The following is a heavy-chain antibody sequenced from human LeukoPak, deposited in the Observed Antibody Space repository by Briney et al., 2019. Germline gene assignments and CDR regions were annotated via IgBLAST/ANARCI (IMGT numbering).Heavy chain of an antibody. Sequence: GASVKVSCKASGGTFSSYAISWVRQAPGQGLEWMGGIIPIFGTANYAQKFQGRVTITADKSTSTAYMELSSLRSEDTAVYYCARDRGVVLEWLLAPLHYYYYYYMDVWGKGTTVTVSS. CDR1: GGTFSSYA. CDR3: ARDRGVVLEWLLAPLHYYYYYYMDV. J-gene: IGHJ6*03. CDR2: IIPIFGTA. V-gene: IGHV1-69*06. D-gene: IGHD3-3*01.